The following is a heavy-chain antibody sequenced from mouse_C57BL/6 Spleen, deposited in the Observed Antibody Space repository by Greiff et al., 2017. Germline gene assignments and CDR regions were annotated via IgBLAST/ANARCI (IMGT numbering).Heavy chain of an antibody. V-gene: IGHV1-81*01. CDR1: GYTFTSYG. Sequence: VKLMESGAELARPGASVKLSCKASGYTFTSYGISWVKQRTGQGLEWIGEIYPRSGNTYYNAKFKGKATLTADKSSSTAYMGLRSLTSEDSAVDFCASLSLLLYEDYWGQGTTLTVSS. D-gene: IGHD1-1*01. CDR2: IYPRSGNT. J-gene: IGHJ2*01. CDR3: ASLSLLLYEDY.